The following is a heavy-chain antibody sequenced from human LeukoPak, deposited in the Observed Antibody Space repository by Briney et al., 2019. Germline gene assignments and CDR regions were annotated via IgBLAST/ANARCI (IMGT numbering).Heavy chain of an antibody. CDR2: IGTAGDS. Sequence: GGSLRLSCAASGFTFSTYDMHWVRQATGKGLEWVSIIGTAGDSYSPGSVKGRVTISRDNSNNTLYLQMNSLRAEDTALYYCSKEKFGYGGHYYGAFDYWGQGTLVTVSA. CDR1: GFTFSTYD. CDR3: SKEKFGYGGHYYGAFDY. J-gene: IGHJ4*02. D-gene: IGHD4-17*01. V-gene: IGHV3-13*01.